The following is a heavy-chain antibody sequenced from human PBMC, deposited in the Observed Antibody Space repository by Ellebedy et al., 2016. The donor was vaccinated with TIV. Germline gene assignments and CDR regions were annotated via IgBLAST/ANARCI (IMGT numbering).Heavy chain of an antibody. J-gene: IGHJ5*02. CDR1: GGSISSSSYY. V-gene: IGHV4-39*07. Sequence: SETLSLTXTVSGGSISSSSYYWGWIRQPPGKGLEWIGSIYYSGSTYYNPSLKSRVTISVDTSKNQFSLKLSSVTAADTTVYYCARDHSSSWYRQNWFDPWGQGTLVTVSS. CDR2: IYYSGST. D-gene: IGHD6-13*01. CDR3: ARDHSSSWYRQNWFDP.